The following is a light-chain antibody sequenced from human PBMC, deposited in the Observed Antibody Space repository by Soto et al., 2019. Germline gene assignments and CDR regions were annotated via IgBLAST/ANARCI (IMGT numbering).Light chain of an antibody. CDR3: QESYTRA. J-gene: IGKJ1*01. V-gene: IGKV1-39*01. Sequence: DIQMTQSPSSLSASVGDRVTITCRASQNVRNYLNWYQKKSGEAPNLLIFAASTLQSGVPSRFSGSGAETEFTLTISSLQPEDFATYYRQESYTRAFGQGTVVEI. CDR1: QNVRNY. CDR2: AAS.